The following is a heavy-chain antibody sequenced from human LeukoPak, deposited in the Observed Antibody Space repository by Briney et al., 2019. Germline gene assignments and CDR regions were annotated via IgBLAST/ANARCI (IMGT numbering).Heavy chain of an antibody. CDR1: GGSISGTNW. Sequence: PSGTLSLTCGVSGGSISGTNWWSWVRQPPPQGLQWIGEISLRGLTNYNPSLRSRLTMSLDESKNQVSLNLTSVTAADTAVYYCSRESGPFSPFGFWGQGTLVSVHS. CDR2: ISLRGLT. J-gene: IGHJ4*02. CDR3: SRESGPFSPFGF. V-gene: IGHV4-4*02. D-gene: IGHD1-26*01.